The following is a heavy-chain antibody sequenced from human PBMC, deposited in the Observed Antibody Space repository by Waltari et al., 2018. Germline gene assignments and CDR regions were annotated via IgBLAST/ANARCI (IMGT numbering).Heavy chain of an antibody. CDR3: ARATYYDFWSGYLASYYYYMDV. J-gene: IGHJ6*03. CDR2: IKQDGSEK. CDR1: GFTFSSYW. Sequence: EVQLVESGGGLVQPGGSLRLSCAASGFTFSSYWMSWVRQAPGKGLEWVANIKQDGSEKYYVDSVKGRFTISRDNAKNSLYLQMNSLRAEDTAVYYCARATYYDFWSGYLASYYYYMDVWGKGTTVTVSS. D-gene: IGHD3-3*01. V-gene: IGHV3-7*01.